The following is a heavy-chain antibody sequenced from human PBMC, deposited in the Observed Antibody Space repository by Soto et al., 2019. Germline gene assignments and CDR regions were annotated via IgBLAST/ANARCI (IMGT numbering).Heavy chain of an antibody. J-gene: IGHJ4*02. Sequence: EVQLVESGGGLVQPGGSLRLSCAASGFTFSTYWMTWVRQPPGKGLEWVANMDQDGSETYYVDSVRGRFTVSRDNAKNSLYLQMNSLRVEDTDVYYCVCGGNFFIYWGQGTLVTVSP. D-gene: IGHD3-16*01. CDR2: MDQDGSET. CDR1: GFTFSTYW. V-gene: IGHV3-7*01. CDR3: VCGGNFFIY.